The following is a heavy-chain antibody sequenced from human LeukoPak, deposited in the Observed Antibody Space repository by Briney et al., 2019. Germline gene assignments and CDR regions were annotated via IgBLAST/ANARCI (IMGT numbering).Heavy chain of an antibody. Sequence: QPGGSLRLSCAASGFTFSSYSMNWVRQAPGKGLEWVSYISSSSSTIYYADSVKGRFTISRDNAKNSLYLQMNSLRDEDTAVYYCARRNYYGSGSLGRPFDYWGQGTLVTVSS. CDR1: GFTFSSYS. V-gene: IGHV3-48*02. J-gene: IGHJ4*02. CDR3: ARRNYYGSGSLGRPFDY. CDR2: ISSSSSTI. D-gene: IGHD3-10*01.